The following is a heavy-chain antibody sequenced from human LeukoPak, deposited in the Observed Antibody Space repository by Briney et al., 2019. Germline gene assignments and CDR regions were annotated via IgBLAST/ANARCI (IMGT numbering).Heavy chain of an antibody. CDR1: GFTFSSYA. Sequence: GGSLRLSCAASGFTFSSYAMHWVRQAPGKGLEWVAVISYDGSNKYYADSVKGRFTISRDNSKNTLYLQMNSLRAEDTAVYYCARVGGLGAFDIWGQGTMATVSS. D-gene: IGHD3-16*01. V-gene: IGHV3-30*04. CDR3: ARVGGLGAFDI. CDR2: ISYDGSNK. J-gene: IGHJ3*02.